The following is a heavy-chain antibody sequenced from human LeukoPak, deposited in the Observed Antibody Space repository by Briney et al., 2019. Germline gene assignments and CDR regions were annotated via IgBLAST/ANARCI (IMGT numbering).Heavy chain of an antibody. CDR1: GYTFTSYD. CDR3: ARGGGYYYDSSGYSNWFDP. V-gene: IGHV1-8*03. J-gene: IGHJ5*02. D-gene: IGHD3-22*01. CDR2: MNPNSGNT. Sequence: ASVKVSCKASGYTFTSYDINWVRQATGQGLEWMGWMNPNSGNTGYAQKFQGSVTITRNTPTSTAYMELSSLRSEDTAVYYCARGGGYYYDSSGYSNWFDPWGQGTLVTVSS.